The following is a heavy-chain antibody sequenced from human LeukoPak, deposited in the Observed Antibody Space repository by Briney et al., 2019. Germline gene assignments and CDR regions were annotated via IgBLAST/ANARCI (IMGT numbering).Heavy chain of an antibody. CDR3: ARADKFGSAISPSDY. CDR1: GSTFNSYG. J-gene: IGHJ4*02. CDR2: ISSSSSYI. D-gene: IGHD3-3*01. Sequence: PGGSLRLSCAASGSTFNSYGIHWVRQAPGKGLEWVSSISSSSSYIYYADSVKGRFTISRDNAKNSLYLQMNSLRVEDTAVYYCARADKFGSAISPSDYWGQGTLVTVSS. V-gene: IGHV3-21*01.